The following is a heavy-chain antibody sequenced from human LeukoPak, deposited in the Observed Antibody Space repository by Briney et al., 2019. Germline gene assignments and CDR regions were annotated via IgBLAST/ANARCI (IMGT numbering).Heavy chain of an antibody. D-gene: IGHD1-26*01. CDR1: GIIFSNYA. J-gene: IGHJ2*01. V-gene: IGHV3-64*01. Sequence: GGSLRLSCAASGIIFSNYAMHWVRQGPGKGLECISTISSDGGSTYYANSVKGRFTISRDNSKNTLYLQICSLRAEHMAVYYCARGRQGAKTRYFDLWGRGTRVTVSS. CDR2: ISSDGGST. CDR3: ARGRQGAKTRYFDL.